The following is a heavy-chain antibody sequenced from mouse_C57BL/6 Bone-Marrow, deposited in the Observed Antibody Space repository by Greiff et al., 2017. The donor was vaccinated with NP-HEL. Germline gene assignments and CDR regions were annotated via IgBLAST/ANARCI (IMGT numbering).Heavy chain of an antibody. CDR2: IFPGSGST. J-gene: IGHJ4*01. V-gene: IGHV1-75*01. Sequence: VQLQESGPELVKPGASVKISCKASGYTFTDYYINWVKQRPGQGLEWIGWIFPGSGSTYYNEKFKGKATLTVDKSSSTAYMLLSSLTSEDSAVYCCARGEDYSNYDYYAMDYWGQGTSVTVSS. CDR3: ARGEDYSNYDYYAMDY. CDR1: GYTFTDYY. D-gene: IGHD2-5*01.